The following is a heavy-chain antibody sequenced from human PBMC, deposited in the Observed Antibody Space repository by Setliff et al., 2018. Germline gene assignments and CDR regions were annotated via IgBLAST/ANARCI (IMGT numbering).Heavy chain of an antibody. V-gene: IGHV1-18*01. Sequence: ASVKVSCKASAYSFVNYGITWVRQAPGQGLEWMGWIRVYGGNTNYAQKFQGRATMTRDTSTSTAYMELRSLRSDDTAVYYCARVSLPAAIVRFDSWGQGTLVTVSS. CDR1: AYSFVNYG. CDR2: IRVYGGNT. D-gene: IGHD2-2*01. J-gene: IGHJ4*02. CDR3: ARVSLPAAIVRFDS.